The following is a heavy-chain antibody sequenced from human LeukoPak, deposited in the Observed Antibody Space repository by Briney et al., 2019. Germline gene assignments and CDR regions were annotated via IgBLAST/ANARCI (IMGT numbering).Heavy chain of an antibody. CDR1: GYTFTSYG. CDR3: ARESRNKLVDAFDI. J-gene: IGHJ3*02. D-gene: IGHD1/OR15-1a*01. Sequence: ASVKVSCKASGYTFTSYGISWVRQAPGQGLEWMGWISAYNGNTNYAQKFQGRVTMTRDTSISTAYMELSRLRSDDTAVYYCARESRNKLVDAFDIWGQGTMVTVSS. V-gene: IGHV1-18*01. CDR2: ISAYNGNT.